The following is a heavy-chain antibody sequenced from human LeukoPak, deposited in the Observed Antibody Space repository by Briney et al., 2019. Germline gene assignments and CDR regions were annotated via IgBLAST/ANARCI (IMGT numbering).Heavy chain of an antibody. CDR2: IDPDSGGI. D-gene: IGHD2/OR15-2a*01. V-gene: IGHV1-2*06. CDR3: ARDSRVSGDY. J-gene: IGHJ4*02. CDR1: GYTFTGYY. Sequence: ASVKVSCKTSGYTFTGYYLHWVRQAPGQGLEWMGRIDPDSGGIKYAQKFQGRVPMTMDTAISTADMDLSRLTSDDPAVYYCARDSRVSGDYWGQGTLVTVSS.